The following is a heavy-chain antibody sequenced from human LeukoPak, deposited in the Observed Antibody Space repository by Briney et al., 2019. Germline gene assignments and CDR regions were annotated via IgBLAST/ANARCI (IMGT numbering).Heavy chain of an antibody. J-gene: IGHJ4*02. Sequence: ASVKVSCKASGYTFTSYDINWVRQATGQGLEWMGWMNPNSGNTGYAQKFQGRVTMTRNTSISTAYMELSSVTAADTAVYYCARGFLDIVVVVAATNITNFDYWGQGTLVTVSS. CDR2: MNPNSGNT. CDR3: ARGFLDIVVVVAATNITNFDY. V-gene: IGHV1-8*01. D-gene: IGHD2-15*01. CDR1: GYTFTSYD.